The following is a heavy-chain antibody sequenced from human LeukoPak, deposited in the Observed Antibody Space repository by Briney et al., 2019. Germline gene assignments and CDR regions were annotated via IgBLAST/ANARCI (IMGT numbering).Heavy chain of an antibody. V-gene: IGHV4-59*02. CDR3: ARQTVEYYDFWSGSAMGVRSPNWFDP. CDR1: GYSVTTYS. D-gene: IGHD3-3*01. Sequence: PSETLSLTCTVSGYSVTTYSWSWIRQPLGKGLEFIGYISYTGSTNYNPSLKSRLSISLDTSKNQFSLRLSSVTAADTAVYYCARQTVEYYDFWSGSAMGVRSPNWFDPWGQGTLVTVSS. CDR2: ISYTGST. J-gene: IGHJ5*02.